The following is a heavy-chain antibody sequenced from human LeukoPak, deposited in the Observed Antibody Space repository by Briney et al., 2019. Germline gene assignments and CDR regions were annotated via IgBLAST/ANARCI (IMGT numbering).Heavy chain of an antibody. Sequence: ASVKVSCKASGYTFTSYDINWVRQATGQGLEWMGWMNPNSGNTGYAQKFQGRVTITRNPSISTAYMELSSLRSEDTAVYYCARLGYDYVWGSYRYYYYMDVWGKGTTVTVSS. CDR3: ARLGYDYVWGSYRYYYYMDV. D-gene: IGHD3-16*02. V-gene: IGHV1-8*03. J-gene: IGHJ6*03. CDR2: MNPNSGNT. CDR1: GYTFTSYD.